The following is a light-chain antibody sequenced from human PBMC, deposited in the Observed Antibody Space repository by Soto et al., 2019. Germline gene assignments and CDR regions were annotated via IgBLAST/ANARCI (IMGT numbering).Light chain of an antibody. Sequence: QSVLTQPPSVSGAPGQRVTISCTGSSSNIGAGYDVHWYQQLPGTAPKLLIYGNSNRPSGVPDRFSGSKSGTSASLAITGXXXXXXXXYYCQSYDSSLSVWVFGGGTKLTVL. CDR3: QSYDSSLSVWV. J-gene: IGLJ3*02. V-gene: IGLV1-40*01. CDR1: SSNIGAGYD. CDR2: GNS.